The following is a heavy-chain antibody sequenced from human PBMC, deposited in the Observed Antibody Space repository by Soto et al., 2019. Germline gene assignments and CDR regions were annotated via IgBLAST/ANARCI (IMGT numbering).Heavy chain of an antibody. J-gene: IGHJ2*01. CDR3: ARVMRAYCGGDCYPPGWYFDL. Sequence: QVQLQESGPGLVKPSQTLSLTCTVSGGSISSGGYYWSWIRQHPGKGLEWIGYIYYSGSTYYNPSLKSRVTISVDTSKNQFSLKLSAVTAVDAAVYYCARVMRAYCGGDCYPPGWYFDLWGRGTLVTVSS. CDR2: IYYSGST. CDR1: GGSISSGGYY. V-gene: IGHV4-31*03. D-gene: IGHD2-21*02.